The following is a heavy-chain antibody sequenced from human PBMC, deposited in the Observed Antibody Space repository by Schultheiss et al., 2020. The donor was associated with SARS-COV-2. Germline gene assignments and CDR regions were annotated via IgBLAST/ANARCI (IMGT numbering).Heavy chain of an antibody. Sequence: SETLTVTWAISGDSVSSNSAAWNWIRQSPSRGLEWLGRTYYRSKWYNDYAVSVKSRITINPDTSKNQFSLQLNSVTPEDTAVYYCARVPLGYCSGGSCSRTRAFDIWGQGTMVPVSS. D-gene: IGHD2-15*01. V-gene: IGHV6-1*01. CDR2: TYYRSKWYN. J-gene: IGHJ3*02. CDR3: ARVPLGYCSGGSCSRTRAFDI. CDR1: GDSVSSNSAA.